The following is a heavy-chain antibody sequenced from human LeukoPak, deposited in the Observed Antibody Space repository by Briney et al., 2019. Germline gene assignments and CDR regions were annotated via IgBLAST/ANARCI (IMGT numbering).Heavy chain of an antibody. CDR3: ARAGYTISYYSLDY. CDR2: IYTTGST. J-gene: IGHJ4*02. V-gene: IGHV4-4*07. Sequence: SETLSLTCIVSGGSLNSYYWGWIRQPAGKGLEWIGRIYTTGSTNYNPSLESRVTMSVDTSKNQFSLKLTSVTAADTAMYYCARAGYTISYYSLDYWGQGTLVTVSS. CDR1: GGSLNSYY. D-gene: IGHD1-26*01.